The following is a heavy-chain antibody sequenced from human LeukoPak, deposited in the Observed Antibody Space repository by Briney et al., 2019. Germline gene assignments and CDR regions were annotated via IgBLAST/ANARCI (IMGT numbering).Heavy chain of an antibody. CDR3: AKDASLGFFDY. V-gene: IGHV3-23*01. J-gene: IGHJ4*02. CDR1: GFTFSSYA. CDR2: ISGSGGST. Sequence: PGGSLRLSCAASGFTFSSYAMNWVPQAPGRGLEGVSAISGSGGSTYYADSVKGRFTISRDNSKNTLYLQMNSLRAEDTAVYYCAKDASLGFFDYWGQGTLVTVSS.